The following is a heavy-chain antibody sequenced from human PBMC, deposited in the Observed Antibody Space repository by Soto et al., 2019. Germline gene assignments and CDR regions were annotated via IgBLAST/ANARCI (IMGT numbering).Heavy chain of an antibody. CDR2: ISGSDGKT. CDR3: ARWSYLDY. V-gene: IGHV3-23*01. Sequence: GGSLRLSCAASGFTFRNFAMTWVRQAPGKGLEWVSGISGSDGKTFYADSVKGRFSISRDTSQSTLYLQMNSLRADDTAMYYCARWSYLDYWGQGTRVTVSS. D-gene: IGHD3-3*01. CDR1: GFTFRNFA. J-gene: IGHJ4*02.